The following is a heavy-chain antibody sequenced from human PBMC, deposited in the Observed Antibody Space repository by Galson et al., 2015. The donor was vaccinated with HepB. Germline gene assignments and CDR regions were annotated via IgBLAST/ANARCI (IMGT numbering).Heavy chain of an antibody. V-gene: IGHV3-30*18. CDR2: ISYDGSNK. CDR3: AKDRVRFGEKRAYYFDY. J-gene: IGHJ4*02. Sequence: SLRLSCAASGFTFSSYGMHWVRQAPGKGLEWVAVISYDGSNKYYADSVKGRFTISRDNSKNTLYLQMNSLRAEDTAVYYCAKDRVRFGEKRAYYFDYWGQGTLVTVSS. CDR1: GFTFSSYG. D-gene: IGHD3-10*01.